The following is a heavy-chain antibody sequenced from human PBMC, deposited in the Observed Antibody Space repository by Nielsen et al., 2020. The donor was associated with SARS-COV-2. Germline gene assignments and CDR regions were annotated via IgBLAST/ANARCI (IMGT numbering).Heavy chain of an antibody. J-gene: IGHJ6*02. D-gene: IGHD3-10*01. CDR2: IRSKAYGGTT. Sequence: GGSLRLSCTASGFTFGDYAMSWFRQAPGKGLEWVGFIRSKAYGGTTEYAASVKGRFTISRDDSKSIAYLQMNSLRAEDTAVYYCAKGRAWFGESLPKYYYYGMDVWGQGTTVTVSS. V-gene: IGHV3-49*03. CDR3: AKGRAWFGESLPKYYYYGMDV. CDR1: GFTFGDYA.